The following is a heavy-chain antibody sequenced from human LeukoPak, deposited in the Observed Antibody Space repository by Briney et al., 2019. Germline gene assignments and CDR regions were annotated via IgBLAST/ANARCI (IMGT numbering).Heavy chain of an antibody. CDR1: GFTFSNYA. CDR2: ITGDGSST. D-gene: IGHD2-21*02. J-gene: IGHJ4*02. Sequence: GGSLRLSCAASGFTFSNYAMGWVRQAPGKGLEWGSAITGDGSSTYNADSVKGRFTVSRDNSKNTLYLQMNSLRAEDTATYYCAKARIVVVTALDYWGQGTLVIVSS. V-gene: IGHV3-23*01. CDR3: AKARIVVVTALDY.